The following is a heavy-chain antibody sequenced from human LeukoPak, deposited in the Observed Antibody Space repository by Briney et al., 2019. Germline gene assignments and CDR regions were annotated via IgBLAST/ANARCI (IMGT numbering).Heavy chain of an antibody. D-gene: IGHD3-16*01. CDR2: IWNAGTNT. Sequence: PGGSLRLSCTTSGFFFGANAMSWFRQAPGKGLEGVALIWNAGTNTYYADSVKGRFTISRDNSKNTLYLQMNSLRAEDTAVYYCAGDTPPGGDYYFDYWGQGTLVIVSS. V-gene: IGHV3-33*01. J-gene: IGHJ4*02. CDR3: AGDTPPGGDYYFDY. CDR1: GFFFGANA.